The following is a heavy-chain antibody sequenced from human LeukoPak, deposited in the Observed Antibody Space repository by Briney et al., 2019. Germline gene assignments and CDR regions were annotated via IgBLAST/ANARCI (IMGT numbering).Heavy chain of an antibody. CDR1: GFTFSSYS. Sequence: GESLRLSCAASGFTFSSYSMNWVRQAPGKGLEWVSYISSSSSTIYYADSVKGRFTISRDNAKNSLYLQMNSLRAEDTAVYYCARDLYYYDSSGYYYAEYYFDYWGQGTLVTVSS. CDR3: ARDLYYYDSSGYYYAEYYFDY. D-gene: IGHD3-22*01. CDR2: ISSSSSTI. J-gene: IGHJ4*02. V-gene: IGHV3-48*04.